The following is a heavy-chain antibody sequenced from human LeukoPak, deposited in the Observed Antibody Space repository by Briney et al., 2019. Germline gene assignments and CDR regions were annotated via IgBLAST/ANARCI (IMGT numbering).Heavy chain of an antibody. CDR3: ARDYYDSSGYYKNFDY. Sequence: GGSLRLSCAASGVTFSSFAMHWVRQAPGKGLEWVAVISYHGRDTYYADSVKGRFTISRDSSKNTLYLQLNSLGAEDTAVYYCARDYYDSSGYYKNFDYWGQGTLVTVSS. CDR2: ISYHGRDT. J-gene: IGHJ4*02. CDR1: GVTFSSFA. D-gene: IGHD3-22*01. V-gene: IGHV3-30*04.